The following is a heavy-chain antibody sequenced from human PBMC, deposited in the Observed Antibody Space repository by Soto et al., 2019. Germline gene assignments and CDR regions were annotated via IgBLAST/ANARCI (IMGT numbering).Heavy chain of an antibody. D-gene: IGHD7-27*01. J-gene: IGHJ6*02. CDR3: AKTRGVWGGMDC. CDR1: GGSISSYY. Sequence: SETLSLTCTVSGGSISSYYWSWIRQPPGKGLEWIGYIYYSGSTNYNPSLKSRVTISVDTSKKQLSLKLRSVTAADTAVYYCAKTRGVWGGMDCWGQGTTVTVAS. CDR2: IYYSGST. V-gene: IGHV4-59*01.